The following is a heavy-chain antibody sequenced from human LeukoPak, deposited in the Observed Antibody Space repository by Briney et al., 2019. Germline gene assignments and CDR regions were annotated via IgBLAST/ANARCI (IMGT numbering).Heavy chain of an antibody. D-gene: IGHD1-26*01. CDR2: ITTTSSYI. CDR1: GFTFSSYT. J-gene: IGHJ4*02. CDR3: ARDQINSSGNKPPFDY. Sequence: GGSLRLSCAASGFTFSSYTMNWVRQAPGKGLEWVSSITTTSSYIYYADSVKGRFTISRDNAKSSLFLQMNSLRAEDTGVYYCARDQINSSGNKPPFDYWGRGTLVTVSS. V-gene: IGHV3-21*01.